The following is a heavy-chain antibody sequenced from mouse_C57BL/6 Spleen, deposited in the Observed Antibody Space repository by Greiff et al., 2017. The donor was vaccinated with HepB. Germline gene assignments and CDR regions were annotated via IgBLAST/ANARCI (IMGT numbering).Heavy chain of an antibody. D-gene: IGHD2-3*01. V-gene: IGHV2-2*01. J-gene: IGHJ4*01. CDR2: IWSGGST. Sequence: QVQLKESGPGLVQPSQSLSITCTVSGFSLTSYGVHWVRQSPGKGLEWLGVIWSGGSTDYNAAFISRLSISKDNSKSQVFFKMNSLQADDTAIYYCARNFMKIYDGYYDAMDYWVKEPQSPSPQ. CDR1: GFSLTSYG. CDR3: ARNFMKIYDGYYDAMDY.